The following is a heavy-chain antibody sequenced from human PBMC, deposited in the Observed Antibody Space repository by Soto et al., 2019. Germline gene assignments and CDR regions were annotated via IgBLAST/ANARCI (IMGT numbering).Heavy chain of an antibody. CDR2: IYSSGST. Sequence: SETLSLTCTVSGGSISGYFWSWIRQPAGKGLDWIGRIYSSGSTNYNPSLNSRITMSVDTSKNQFSLRLSSVSAADTAVYYCARAYDSNGNHAFDIWGQGTLVTVSS. D-gene: IGHD3-22*01. J-gene: IGHJ3*02. CDR1: GGSISGYF. CDR3: ARAYDSNGNHAFDI. V-gene: IGHV4-4*07.